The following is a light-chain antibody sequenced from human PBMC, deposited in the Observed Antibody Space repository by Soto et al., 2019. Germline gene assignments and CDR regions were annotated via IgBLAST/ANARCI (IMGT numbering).Light chain of an antibody. CDR1: QSLISY. Sequence: EIVLTQSPATLSLSPGERATLSCRASQSLISYLAWYQQKPGQAPRLLIYDASNRATGIPARFSGGGSGTDFTLTISSLEPEDFAVYYCQQRRHWPITFGQGTRLEIK. CDR3: QQRRHWPIT. CDR2: DAS. J-gene: IGKJ5*01. V-gene: IGKV3-11*01.